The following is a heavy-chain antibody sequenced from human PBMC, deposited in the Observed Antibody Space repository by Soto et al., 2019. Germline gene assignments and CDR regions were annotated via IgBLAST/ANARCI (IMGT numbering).Heavy chain of an antibody. CDR3: ARAIAARPADY. V-gene: IGHV1-2*02. CDR1: GYSFTGYY. Sequence: QVQLVQSGAEVKETGASVKVSCKASGYSFTGYYIHWVRQAPGQGLEWMGWINPDSGGTNYAQKFQGGVTMTRDTSISTAYMDLSRLRSDATAVYYCARAIAARPADYWGQGTLVTVSS. J-gene: IGHJ4*01. CDR2: INPDSGGT. D-gene: IGHD6-6*01.